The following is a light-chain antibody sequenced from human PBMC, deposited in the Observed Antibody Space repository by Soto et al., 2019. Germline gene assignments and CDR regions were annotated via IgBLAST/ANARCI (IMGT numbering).Light chain of an antibody. V-gene: IGKV4-1*01. Sequence: DIVMTQSPDYLAVSLGERATINCKSSQSVLQSSNNKNYLAWYQQKPGQPPKLLIYWASTRESGVPDRFSGSGSGTDFTLTISSLQAEDVAVYYCQQYYSFYNFGQGTNLEIK. J-gene: IGKJ2*01. CDR2: WAS. CDR1: QSVLQSSNNKNY. CDR3: QQYYSFYN.